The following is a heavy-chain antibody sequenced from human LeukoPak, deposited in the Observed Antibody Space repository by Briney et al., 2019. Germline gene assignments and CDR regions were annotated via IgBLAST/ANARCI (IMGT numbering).Heavy chain of an antibody. CDR3: ARTPSIVVAPPLVPFDI. CDR1: GGTFSSYA. V-gene: IGHV1-69*13. Sequence: GASVKVSCKASGGTFSSYAISWVRQAPGQGLEWMGGIIPIFGTANYAQKFQGRVTITADESTSTAYMELSSLRSEDTAVYYCARTPSIVVAPPLVPFDIWGQGTMVTVSS. J-gene: IGHJ3*02. D-gene: IGHD3-22*01. CDR2: IIPIFGTA.